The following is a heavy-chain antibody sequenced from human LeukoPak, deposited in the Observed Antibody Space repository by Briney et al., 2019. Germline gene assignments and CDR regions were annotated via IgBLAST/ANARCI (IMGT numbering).Heavy chain of an antibody. D-gene: IGHD2-2*01. J-gene: IGHJ3*02. Sequence: GGSLRLSCAASGFTFSSYWMHWVRQAPGKGLVWVSRINTDGNITSYADSVKGRFTISRDNAKNTLYLQMHSLRAEDTAVYYCARDLGDIVVVPAADAFDIWGQGTMVTVSS. CDR1: GFTFSSYW. CDR3: ARDLGDIVVVPAADAFDI. CDR2: INTDGNIT. V-gene: IGHV3-74*01.